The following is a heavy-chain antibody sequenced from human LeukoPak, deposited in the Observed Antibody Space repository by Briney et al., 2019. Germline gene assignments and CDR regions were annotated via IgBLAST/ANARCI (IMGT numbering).Heavy chain of an antibody. V-gene: IGHV3-48*01. CDR3: ARVYDFWSGYYPLGY. D-gene: IGHD3-3*01. J-gene: IGHJ4*02. CDR1: GFTFSSYS. CDR2: ISSSSSTI. Sequence: GGSLRLSCAASGFTFSSYSMNWVRQAPGKGLEWVSYISSSSSTICYADSVKGRFTISRDNAKNSLYLQMNSLRAEDTAVYYCARVYDFWSGYYPLGYWGQGTLVTVSS.